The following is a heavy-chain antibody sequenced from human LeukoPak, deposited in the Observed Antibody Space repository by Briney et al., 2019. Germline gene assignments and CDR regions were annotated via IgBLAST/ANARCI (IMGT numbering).Heavy chain of an antibody. J-gene: IGHJ6*03. CDR1: GFTFSSYS. V-gene: IGHV3-21*01. CDR2: ISSSSSYI. CDR3: ARAAGGGYDFWSGYTKTYYYYYMDV. Sequence: PGGSLRLSCAASGFTFSSYSMNWVRQAPGKGLEWVSSISSSSSYIYYADSVKGRFTISRDNAKNSLYLQMNSLRAEDTAVYYCARAAGGGYDFWSGYTKTYYYYYMDVWGKGTTVTVSS. D-gene: IGHD3-3*01.